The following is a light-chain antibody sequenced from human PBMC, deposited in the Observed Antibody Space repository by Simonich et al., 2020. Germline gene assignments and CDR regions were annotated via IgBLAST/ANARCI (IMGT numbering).Light chain of an antibody. CDR2: EGS. Sequence: QSALTQPASVSGSPGQAITIPCPGTRRDVGSYNLFSWYQQPPGKAPKLMIYEGSKRPSGVSNRFSGSKSGNTASLTISGLQAEDEADYYCCSYAGSSTVVFGGGTKLTVL. CDR1: RRDVGSYNL. V-gene: IGLV2-23*01. CDR3: CSYAGSSTVV. J-gene: IGLJ2*01.